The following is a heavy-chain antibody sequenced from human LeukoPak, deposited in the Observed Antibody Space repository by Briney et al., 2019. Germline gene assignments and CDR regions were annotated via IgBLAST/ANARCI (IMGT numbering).Heavy chain of an antibody. J-gene: IGHJ4*02. CDR3: ARAAGSSGYYQLPIDY. V-gene: IGHV3-23*01. D-gene: IGHD3-22*01. CDR2: ISGSGGST. CDR1: GFTFSSYA. Sequence: GGSLRLSCAASGFTFSSYAMSWVRQAPGKGLEWVSAISGSGGSTYYADSVKGRFTISRDNSKNTLHLQMNSLRADDRAIYFCARAAGSSGYYQLPIDYWGQGTLVTVSS.